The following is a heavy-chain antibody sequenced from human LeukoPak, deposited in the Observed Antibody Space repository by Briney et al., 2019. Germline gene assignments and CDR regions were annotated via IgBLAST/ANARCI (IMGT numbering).Heavy chain of an antibody. CDR1: GFTFSSYA. V-gene: IGHV3-23*01. J-gene: IGHJ4*02. CDR3: AKVLAYCGGDCYKYFDY. D-gene: IGHD2-21*02. CDR2: ISGSGGST. Sequence: GGSLRLSCAASGFTFSSYAMSWVRQAPGKGLEWVSAISGSGGSTYYADSVKGRFTISRDNSKNTLHLQMNSLRVEDTAVYYCAKVLAYCGGDCYKYFDYWGQGTLVTVSS.